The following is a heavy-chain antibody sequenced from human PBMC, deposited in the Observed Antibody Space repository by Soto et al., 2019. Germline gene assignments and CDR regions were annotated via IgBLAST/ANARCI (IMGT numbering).Heavy chain of an antibody. J-gene: IGHJ6*02. D-gene: IGHD3-10*01. CDR3: ARASGFGEPSDYYYHGMDV. CDR1: NASIVSNSRY. V-gene: IGHV4-39*01. Sequence: TISLNCTISNASIVSNSRYSALSCKTPGKGLDWIGSIYYSGSTYYNPSLKSRVTISVDTSKNQFSLKLSSVTAADTAVYYCARASGFGEPSDYYYHGMDVWGQGTTVT. CDR2: IYYSGST.